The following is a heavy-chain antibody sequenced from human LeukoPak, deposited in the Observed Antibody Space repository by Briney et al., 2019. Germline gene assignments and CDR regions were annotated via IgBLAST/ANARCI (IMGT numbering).Heavy chain of an antibody. V-gene: IGHV3-23*01. CDR1: GFTFSSYS. J-gene: IGHJ4*02. D-gene: IGHD5-12*01. CDR3: AKGAYDYIEIAYFDY. CDR2: IIGSSGTT. Sequence: GGSLRLSCAASGFTFSSYSVNWVRQAPGKGLEWVSLIIGSSGTTFYADSVKGRFTISRDKSKSTLYLQMNSLRAEDTAVYYCAKGAYDYIEIAYFDYWGQGSLVTVSS.